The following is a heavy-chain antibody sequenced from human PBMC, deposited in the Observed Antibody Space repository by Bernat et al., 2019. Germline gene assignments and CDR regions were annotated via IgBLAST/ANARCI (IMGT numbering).Heavy chain of an antibody. Sequence: QVQLQESGPGLVKPSETLSLTCTVSGGSICSYYWSWIRQPPGKGLEWIGYIYYSGSTNYNPSLKSRVTISVDTSKNQFSLKLSSVTAADTAVYYCARAGGSGSSGWFDPWGQGTLVTVSS. J-gene: IGHJ5*02. D-gene: IGHD3-10*01. CDR2: IYYSGST. CDR3: ARAGGSGSSGWFDP. V-gene: IGHV4-59*01. CDR1: GGSICSYY.